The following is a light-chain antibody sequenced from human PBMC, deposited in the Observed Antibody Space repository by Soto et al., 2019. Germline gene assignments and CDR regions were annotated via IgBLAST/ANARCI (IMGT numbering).Light chain of an antibody. CDR1: SSDVGGYNY. V-gene: IGLV2-14*01. J-gene: IGLJ1*01. CDR2: DVS. Sequence: HCALTQPASVSGSPGQSITISCTGTSSDVGGYNYVSWYQQHPGKAPKLMIYDVSNRPSGVSNRFSGSKSGNTASLTISGLHAEDEADYYCSSYTSSSTPRVFGTGTKLTVL. CDR3: SSYTSSSTPRV.